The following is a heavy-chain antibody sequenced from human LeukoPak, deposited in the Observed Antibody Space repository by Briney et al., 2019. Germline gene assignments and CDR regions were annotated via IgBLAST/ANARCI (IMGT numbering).Heavy chain of an antibody. CDR2: IIPIFGPP. CDR3: AKDGHRGSSWYFSAYYFDY. V-gene: IGHV1-69*13. D-gene: IGHD6-13*01. CDR1: GGIFRSYG. Sequence: SVKVSCKASGGIFRSYGFSWVRQAPGQGLEWMGEIIPIFGPPNYEQKFQGRVTITADESTNTAYMEMSSLTSEDTAVYYCAKDGHRGSSWYFSAYYFDYWGQGTLVTVSS. J-gene: IGHJ4*02.